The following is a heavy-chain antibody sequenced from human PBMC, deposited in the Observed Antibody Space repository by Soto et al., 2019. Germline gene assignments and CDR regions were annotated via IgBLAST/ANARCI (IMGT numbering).Heavy chain of an antibody. D-gene: IGHD6-13*01. CDR2: IYTSGST. CDR3: ARGRGSSWYMGGLAFNGMDV. V-gene: IGHV4-4*07. J-gene: IGHJ6*02. CDR1: GGSISSYY. Sequence: PSETLSPTCTVSGGSISSYYWSWIRQPAGKGLEWIGRIYTSGSTNYNPSLKSRVTMSVDTSKNQFSLKLSSVTAADTAVYYCARGRGSSWYMGGLAFNGMDVWGQGSTVTVCS.